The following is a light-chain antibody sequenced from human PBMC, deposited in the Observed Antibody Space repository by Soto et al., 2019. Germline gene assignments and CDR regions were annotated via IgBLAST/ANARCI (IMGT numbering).Light chain of an antibody. J-gene: IGLJ2*01. Sequence: QSVLTQPPSASETPGQRVTISCSGSSSNIGSNHVYWYQHLPGTAPKLLIYRNYLRPSGVPDRFSASKSGNTASLTISGLQPDDEADYYCCSYVGSRTVAFGGGTKLTVL. CDR3: CSYVGSRTVA. CDR1: SSNIGSNH. V-gene: IGLV1-47*01. CDR2: RNY.